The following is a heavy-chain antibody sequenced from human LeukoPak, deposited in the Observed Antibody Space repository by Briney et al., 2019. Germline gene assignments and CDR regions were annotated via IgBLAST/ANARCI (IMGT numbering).Heavy chain of an antibody. Sequence: GGSLRLSCAASGFTFNSYAMSWVRQAPWERLQWVSGISDSGGNTYYADSVRGRFTISRDNSKNTLYLQMNSLRAEDTAVYYCARHRSSWLIDYWGQGTLITVSS. CDR1: GFTFNSYA. V-gene: IGHV3-23*01. D-gene: IGHD6-6*01. J-gene: IGHJ4*02. CDR2: ISDSGGNT. CDR3: ARHRSSWLIDY.